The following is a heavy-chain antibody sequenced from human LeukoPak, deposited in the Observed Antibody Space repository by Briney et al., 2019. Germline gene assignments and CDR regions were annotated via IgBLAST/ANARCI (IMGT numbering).Heavy chain of an antibody. J-gene: IGHJ4*02. Sequence: PGTSLRLSCAASGFTFSHFGMHWVRQAPGKGLEWVAVIWSDATNKYYADSVKGRFTISRDYYKNTVYLQMTSVRVEDTAVYYCAKDAQRGLDYRNTLEHWGQGTLVTVSS. CDR3: AKDAQRGLDYRNTLEH. CDR2: IWSDATNK. V-gene: IGHV3-33*06. CDR1: GFTFSHFG. D-gene: IGHD3-16*01.